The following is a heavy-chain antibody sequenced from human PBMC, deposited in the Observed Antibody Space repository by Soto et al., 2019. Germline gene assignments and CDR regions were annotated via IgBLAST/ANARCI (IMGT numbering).Heavy chain of an antibody. D-gene: IGHD2-15*01. V-gene: IGHV3-74*01. CDR3: ARGWLPHPNDY. Sequence: GGSLRLSCATSGFTFSGFWMHWVRQAPGKGLVWVSRINTDGSNTGYADSAKGRFTISRDNAKNTLYLQMNSLRAEDTAVYYCARGWLPHPNDYWGQGTLVTVSS. CDR1: GFTFSGFW. CDR2: INTDGSNT. J-gene: IGHJ4*02.